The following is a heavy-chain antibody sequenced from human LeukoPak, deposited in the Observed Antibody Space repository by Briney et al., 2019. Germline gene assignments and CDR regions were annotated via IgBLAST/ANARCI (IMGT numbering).Heavy chain of an antibody. J-gene: IGHJ5*02. CDR1: GYTFTSYY. V-gene: IGHV1-46*01. CDR3: VRDGEGVAISVNYWFDP. D-gene: IGHD3-10*01. CDR2: INPSGGST. Sequence: ASVNVSCKASGYTFTSYYMHWVRQAPGQGLEWMGIINPSGGSTSYAQKFQGRVTMTRDTSTSTAYMELRGLRSEDTAVYYCVRDGEGVAISVNYWFDPWGQGTLVTVS.